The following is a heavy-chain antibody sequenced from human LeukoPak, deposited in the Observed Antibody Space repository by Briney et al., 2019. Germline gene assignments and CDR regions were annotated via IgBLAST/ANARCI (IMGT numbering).Heavy chain of an antibody. CDR2: INHSGST. D-gene: IGHD4-23*01. CDR3: ASAAIMGPQTTVVTLGAFDI. Sequence: PSETLSLTCAVYGGSFSGYYWSWIRQPPGKGLEWIGEINHSGSTNYNPSLKSRVTISVDTSKNQFSLKLSSVTAADTAVYYCASAAIMGPQTTVVTLGAFDIWGQGTMVTVSS. CDR1: GGSFSGYY. J-gene: IGHJ3*02. V-gene: IGHV4-34*01.